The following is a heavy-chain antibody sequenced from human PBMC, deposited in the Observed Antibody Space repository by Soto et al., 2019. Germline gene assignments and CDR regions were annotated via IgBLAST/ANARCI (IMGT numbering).Heavy chain of an antibody. CDR2: IWFDGSKK. V-gene: IGHV3-33*01. CDR1: GFTFRSYG. CDR3: ARDRLVPYGYGMDV. D-gene: IGHD2-2*01. Sequence: GGSLRLSCAASGFTFRSYGIHWVRQAPGKGLEWVALIWFDGSKKYYVDSVKGRFAVSRDNSKNTLYLQMNSLRVEDTAVSYCARDRLVPYGYGMDVWGQGTTVTVSS. J-gene: IGHJ6*02.